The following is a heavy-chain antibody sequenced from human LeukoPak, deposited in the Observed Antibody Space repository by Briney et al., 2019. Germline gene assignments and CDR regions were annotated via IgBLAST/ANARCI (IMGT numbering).Heavy chain of an antibody. V-gene: IGHV4-34*01. J-gene: IGHJ4*02. CDR3: ATPTGDGSGYYFDY. CDR1: ARSFSGYY. D-gene: IGHD3-22*01. CDR2: ITHSGST. Sequence: SQTLSPACAVYARSFSGYYWGSISQPPGNGLGWVVEITHSGSTNYNPPLESRVTISGDTPKTQFSLKLSSVTDADTAVYYCATPTGDGSGYYFDYWGQGTLVTVSS.